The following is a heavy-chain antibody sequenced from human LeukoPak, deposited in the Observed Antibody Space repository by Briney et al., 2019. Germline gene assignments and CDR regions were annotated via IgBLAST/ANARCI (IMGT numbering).Heavy chain of an antibody. D-gene: IGHD3-10*01. CDR1: GFTFRNYV. CDR3: TKRIDASGTYYIDY. Sequence: GGSPRLSCAASGFTFRNYVMNWVRQAPGKGLEWVSAIGGTDGTTFYADSVKGRFTISRDNSKNTLYLEMSRLRAEDSAIYYCTKRIDASGTYYIDYWGQGTLVTVSS. V-gene: IGHV3-23*01. CDR2: IGGTDGTT. J-gene: IGHJ4*02.